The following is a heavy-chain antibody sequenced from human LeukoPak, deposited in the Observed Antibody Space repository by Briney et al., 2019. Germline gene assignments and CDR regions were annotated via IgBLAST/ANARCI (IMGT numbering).Heavy chain of an antibody. V-gene: IGHV3-30*18. Sequence: GGSLGLSCGASGFTFSTYPMHWVRQAPGKGLEWVAAISKEGSNKYYADSVKGRYTISRDSSKNMLYLEMNSLSGEDTAVYYCVKRGSDGGPYFFDYWGQGTLVTVSS. CDR3: VKRGSDGGPYFFDY. D-gene: IGHD3-3*01. CDR2: ISKEGSNK. J-gene: IGHJ4*02. CDR1: GFTFSTYP.